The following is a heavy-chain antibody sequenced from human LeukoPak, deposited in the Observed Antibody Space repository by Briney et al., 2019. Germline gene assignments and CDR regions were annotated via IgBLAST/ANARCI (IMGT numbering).Heavy chain of an antibody. CDR3: ARSSSWYVPDDY. Sequence: PGRSLRLSCAASGFTFSSYAMHWVRQAPGKGLEWVAVISYDGGNKYYADSVKGRFTISRDNSKNTLYLQMNSLRAEDTAVYYCARSSSWYVPDDYWGQGTLVTVSS. CDR1: GFTFSSYA. J-gene: IGHJ4*02. V-gene: IGHV3-30-3*01. D-gene: IGHD6-13*01. CDR2: ISYDGGNK.